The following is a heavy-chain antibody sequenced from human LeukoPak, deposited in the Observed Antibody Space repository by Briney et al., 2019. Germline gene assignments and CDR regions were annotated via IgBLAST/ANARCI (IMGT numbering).Heavy chain of an antibody. CDR2: IGLGSDT. CDR3: GRWGVSAGLDR. Sequence: TGGSLRLSCAASGFMFSSFWMGWVRQAPGKGPEWVANIGLGSDTYYVESVRGRFTISRDNAQSSLYLQMDSLRGDDSAVYYCGRWGVSAGLDRWGQGTLVTVSS. J-gene: IGHJ5*02. CDR1: GFMFSSFW. D-gene: IGHD3-10*01. V-gene: IGHV3-7*01.